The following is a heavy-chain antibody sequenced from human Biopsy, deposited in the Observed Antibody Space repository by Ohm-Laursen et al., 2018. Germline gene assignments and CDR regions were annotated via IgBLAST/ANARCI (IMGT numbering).Heavy chain of an antibody. CDR3: AKDRYNYTPIGGFSMDV. J-gene: IGHJ6*02. CDR1: GFTFNNYG. Sequence: SLRLSCAASGFTFNNYGMQWVRQAPGKGLEWVAFIFYDGSNTYYADSVKGRFTISRDNSRDTLYLQMSSPRAEDTAVYYCAKDRYNYTPIGGFSMDVWGQGTTVTVSS. V-gene: IGHV3-30*18. CDR2: IFYDGSNT. D-gene: IGHD5-18*01.